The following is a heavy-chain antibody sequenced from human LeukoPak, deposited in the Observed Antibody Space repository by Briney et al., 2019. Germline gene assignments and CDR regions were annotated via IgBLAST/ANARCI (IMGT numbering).Heavy chain of an antibody. CDR1: GYSFTDYY. CDR3: ARADRLHGGPYLIGP. Sequence: ASVKVSCKASGYSFTDYYMHWVRQAPGQGLEWMGWINPNSGGTNSAQKFQGRVTMTRDTSLTTVYMEVSWLTSDDTAIYYCARADRLHGGPYLIGPWGQGTLVTVSS. CDR2: INPNSGGT. V-gene: IGHV1-2*02. J-gene: IGHJ5*02. D-gene: IGHD2-21*01.